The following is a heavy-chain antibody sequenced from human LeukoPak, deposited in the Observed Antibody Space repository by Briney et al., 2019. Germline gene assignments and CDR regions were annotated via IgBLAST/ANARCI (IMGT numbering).Heavy chain of an antibody. CDR2: FDPEDGET. CDR1: GYTLTELS. Sequence: ASVTVSFKVSGYTLTELSMHWVRQAPGKGLEWMGGFDPEDGETIYAQEFQGRVTMTEDTSTDTAYMELSSLRSEDTAVYYCATSGSYYSRWFDPWGQGTLVTVSS. J-gene: IGHJ5*02. D-gene: IGHD3-10*01. V-gene: IGHV1-24*01. CDR3: ATSGSYYSRWFDP.